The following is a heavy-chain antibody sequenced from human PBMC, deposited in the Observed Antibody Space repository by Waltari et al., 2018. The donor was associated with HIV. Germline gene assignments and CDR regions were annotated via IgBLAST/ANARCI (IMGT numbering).Heavy chain of an antibody. V-gene: IGHV1-8*01. CDR3: AKSGSGVTHFDY. CDR1: GYTFTSYD. CDR2: MNPDSVNS. Sequence: QVQLVQSGAEVKKPGASVKVSCKASGYTFTSYDINWVRQATGQGLEWMGWMNPDSVNSGHPHKFQGRVTMTRDTSTSTAYMELSGLSSEDTAVYYCAKSGSGVTHFDYWGQGTLVSVSS. D-gene: IGHD1-26*01. J-gene: IGHJ4*02.